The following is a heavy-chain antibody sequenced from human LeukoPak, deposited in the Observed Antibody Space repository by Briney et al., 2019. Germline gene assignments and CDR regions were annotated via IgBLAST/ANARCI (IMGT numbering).Heavy chain of an antibody. J-gene: IGHJ4*02. CDR1: AFTFSSYS. CDR2: ISSSSSYI. V-gene: IGHV3-21*01. CDR3: ARDLRSYYGSGRALGY. Sequence: GGSLRLSCAASAFTFSSYSMNWVRQAPGKGLEWVSSISSSSSYIYYADSVKGRFTISRDNAKNSLYLQMNSLRAEDTAVYYCARDLRSYYGSGRALGYWGQGTLVTASS. D-gene: IGHD3-10*01.